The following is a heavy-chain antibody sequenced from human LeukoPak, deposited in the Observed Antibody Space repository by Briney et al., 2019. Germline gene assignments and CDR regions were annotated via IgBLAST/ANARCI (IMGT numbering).Heavy chain of an antibody. CDR3: AREIFGSGSYPHL. Sequence: PGGSLRLSCAASGFAFNTYAMHWVRQAPGQGLEWVALIWHYGSHKFYSNSVRGQFTISRDNSKNTVSLQMNNLRPEDTAVYYCAREIFGSGSYPHLWGEGTLLSVSS. J-gene: IGHJ4*02. CDR1: GFAFNTYA. D-gene: IGHD3-10*01. CDR2: IWHYGSHK. V-gene: IGHV3-33*01.